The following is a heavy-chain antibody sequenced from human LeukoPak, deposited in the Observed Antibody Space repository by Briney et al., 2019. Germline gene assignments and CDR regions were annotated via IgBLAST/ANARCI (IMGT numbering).Heavy chain of an antibody. CDR3: ARDHRARRWFGELWPNYYYYYGMDV. J-gene: IGHJ6*02. CDR2: ISSSGSTI. Sequence: GGSLRLSCAASGFTFSDYYMSWIRQAPGKGLEWVSYISSSGSTIYYADSVKGRFTISRDNAKNSLYLQMNSLRAEDTAVYYCARDHRARRWFGELWPNYYYYYGMDVWGQGTTVTVSS. D-gene: IGHD3-10*01. V-gene: IGHV3-11*01. CDR1: GFTFSDYY.